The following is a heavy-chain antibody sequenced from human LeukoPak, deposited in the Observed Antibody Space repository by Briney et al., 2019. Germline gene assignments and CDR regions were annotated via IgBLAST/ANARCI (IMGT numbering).Heavy chain of an antibody. J-gene: IGHJ4*02. V-gene: IGHV3-33*01. CDR3: ARDRTRGYTYGYLDN. D-gene: IGHD5-18*01. CDR1: GFTFSAYA. CDR2: IWYDGSEK. Sequence: GRSLRLSCTTSGFTFSAYAMHWVRQAPGEGLEWVAVIWYDGSEKYYTGSVKGRFTISRDNSKHTLYLQMDSLRSEDTAVQYCARDRTRGYTYGYLDNWGQGTQVTVSS.